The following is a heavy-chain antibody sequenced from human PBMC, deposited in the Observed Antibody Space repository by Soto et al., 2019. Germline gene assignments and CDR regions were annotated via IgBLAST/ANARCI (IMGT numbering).Heavy chain of an antibody. Sequence: SETLSLTCAVYGGSFSGYYWSWIRQPPGKGLEWIGEINHSGSTNYNPSLKSRVTISVDTSKNQFSLKLSSVTAADTAVYYCARGLAVRARRDFDYWGQGTLVTVSS. CDR3: ARGLAVRARRDFDY. CDR1: GGSFSGYY. CDR2: INHSGST. V-gene: IGHV4-34*01. D-gene: IGHD6-6*01. J-gene: IGHJ4*02.